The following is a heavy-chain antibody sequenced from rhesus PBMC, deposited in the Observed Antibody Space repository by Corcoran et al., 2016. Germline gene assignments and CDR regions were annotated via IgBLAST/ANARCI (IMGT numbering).Heavy chain of an antibody. CDR2: IYGSGGST. CDR3: AREGYSSGWSPYYFDY. Sequence: QVQLQESGPAVVKPSETLSLTCAVSGGSISSSNGWSWIRQSPGKGLEWIGGIYGSGGSTEYNPSLKSRVTSSKDTSKNQFSLKLSFVTAADTAVYYCAREGYSSGWSPYYFDYWGQGVLVTVSS. V-gene: IGHV4-93*01. CDR1: GGSISSSNG. J-gene: IGHJ4*01. D-gene: IGHD6S26*01.